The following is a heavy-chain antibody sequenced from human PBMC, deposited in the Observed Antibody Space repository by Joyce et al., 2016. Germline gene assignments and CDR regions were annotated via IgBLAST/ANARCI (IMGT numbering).Heavy chain of an antibody. Sequence: VQLVQSGAEVKKPGSSVKVSCKVSGGNFYDYTITWVRQAPGQGLEWVGRIIAIVGVANYARKFRGRVALTADKSTATAYLELNSLRLDDTAMFFCTRGRIEDSKTFNAYDIWGQGTMVTVSS. D-gene: IGHD2-21*01. J-gene: IGHJ3*02. CDR2: IIAIVGVA. CDR1: GGNFYDYT. V-gene: IGHV1-69*04. CDR3: TRGRIEDSKTFNAYDI.